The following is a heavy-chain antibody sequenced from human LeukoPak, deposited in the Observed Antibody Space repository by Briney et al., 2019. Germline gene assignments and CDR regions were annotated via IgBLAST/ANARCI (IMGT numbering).Heavy chain of an antibody. V-gene: IGHV4-59*01. CDR3: ARVGYSGYDFDY. CDR2: IYYSGST. CDR1: GGSISSYY. D-gene: IGHD5-12*01. J-gene: IGHJ4*02. Sequence: SETLSFTCTVSGGSISSYYWSWIRQPPGKGLEWIGYIYYSGSTNYNPSLKSRVTISVDTPKNQFSLKLSSVTAADTAVYYCARVGYSGYDFDYWGQGTLVTVSS.